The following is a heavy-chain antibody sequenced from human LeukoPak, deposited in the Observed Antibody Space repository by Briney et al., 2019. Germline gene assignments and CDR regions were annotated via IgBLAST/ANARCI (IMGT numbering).Heavy chain of an antibody. V-gene: IGHV4-39*01. CDR2: IHYSGST. Sequence: SETLSLTCTVSGGSISSSNYYWAWIRQPSGKGLEWIGNIHYSGSTYYNASLNSRITMSIDTSKNRFSLRLSSVTAADTAVYYCARQGMNDVVVAATRGFWFDPWGQGTLVTVSS. J-gene: IGHJ5*02. D-gene: IGHD2-15*01. CDR1: GGSISSSNYY. CDR3: ARQGMNDVVVAATRGFWFDP.